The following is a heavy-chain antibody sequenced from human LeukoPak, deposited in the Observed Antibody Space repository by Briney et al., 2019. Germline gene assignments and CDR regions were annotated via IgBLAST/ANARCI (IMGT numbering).Heavy chain of an antibody. CDR1: GFTFDYYG. CDR3: ARDRYYDTSGFLDY. V-gene: IGHV3-20*04. Sequence: PGGSLRLSCAGSGFTFDYYGMTWVRQAPGEGLEWVSGINWNGGSTDYADSVNGRLTISRDNAKNSLYLQMNSLRAEDTALYYCARDRYYDTSGFLDYWGQGTLVTVSS. D-gene: IGHD3-22*01. J-gene: IGHJ4*02. CDR2: INWNGGST.